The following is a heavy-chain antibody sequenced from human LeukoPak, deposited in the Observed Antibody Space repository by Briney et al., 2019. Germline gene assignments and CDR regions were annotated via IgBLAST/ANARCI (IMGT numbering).Heavy chain of an antibody. V-gene: IGHV3-30*18. CDR2: ISDDGSSK. CDR3: AKDSSSGWYGDYFDY. J-gene: IGHJ4*02. Sequence: GGSLRLSCAASGFTFSSFGMHWVRQAPGKGLEWVAVISDDGSSKYYADSVKGRFTISRDNSKNTLYLQMNSLRAEDTAVHYCAKDSSSGWYGDYFDYWGQGILVTVSS. D-gene: IGHD6-19*01. CDR1: GFTFSSFG.